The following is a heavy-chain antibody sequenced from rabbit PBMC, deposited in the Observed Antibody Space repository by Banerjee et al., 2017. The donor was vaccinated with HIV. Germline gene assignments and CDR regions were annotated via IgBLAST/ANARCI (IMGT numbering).Heavy chain of an antibody. Sequence: QEQLEESGGDLVKPEGSLTLTCTASGFSFSGVVMCWVRQAPGKGLELIGCIYGGAAITYYASWAKGRFTITRSTSLNTVTLQLNSLTAADTATYFCARGGDYAGDGFNLRGPGTLVTVS. V-gene: IGHV1S47*01. J-gene: IGHJ4*01. CDR2: IYGGAAIT. CDR3: ARGGDYAGDGFNL. CDR1: GFSFSGVV. D-gene: IGHD4-2*01.